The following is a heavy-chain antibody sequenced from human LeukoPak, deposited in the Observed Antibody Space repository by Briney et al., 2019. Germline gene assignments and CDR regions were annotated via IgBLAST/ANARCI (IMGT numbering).Heavy chain of an antibody. CDR3: AKVHHRLPHHYYYYYYGMDV. CDR1: GFTFSSYG. CDR2: ISYDGSNK. V-gene: IGHV3-30*18. Sequence: PGGSLRLSCAASGFTFSSYGMHWVRQAPGKGLEWVAVISYDGSNKYYADSVKGRFTISRDNFKNTLYLQMNSLRAEDTAVYYCAKVHHRLPHHYYYYYYGMDVWGQGTTVTVSS. J-gene: IGHJ6*02.